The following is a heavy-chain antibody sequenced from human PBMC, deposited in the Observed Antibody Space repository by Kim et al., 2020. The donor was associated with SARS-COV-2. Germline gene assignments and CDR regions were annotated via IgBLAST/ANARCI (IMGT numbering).Heavy chain of an antibody. CDR1: GFTFSSYG. D-gene: IGHD3-10*01. CDR3: ARGNYYGSGSSAFYEDYFDY. CDR2: IWYDGSNK. Sequence: GGSLRLSCAASGFTFSSYGMHWVRQAPGKGLEWVAVIWYDGSNKYYADSVKGRFTISRDNSKNTLYLQMNSLRAEDTAGYYCARGNYYGSGSSAFYEDYFDYWGQGTLVTVSS. V-gene: IGHV3-33*01. J-gene: IGHJ4*02.